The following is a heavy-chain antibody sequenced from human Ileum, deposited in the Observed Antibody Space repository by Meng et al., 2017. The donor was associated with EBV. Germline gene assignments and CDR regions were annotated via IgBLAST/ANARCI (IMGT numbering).Heavy chain of an antibody. CDR3: ARDSGYTRSWSGDY. D-gene: IGHD6-13*01. J-gene: IGHJ4*02. V-gene: IGHV7-4-1*02. CDR2: ISTNTGNP. CDR1: GYTFTRNA. Sequence: QVQHVQSGLELKKPGASVKVSCKASGYTFTRNAINWVRQAPGQGLEWMGWISTNTGNPTYAQGFAGRFVFSLDTSVSTAYLQISGLKAEDTAIYYCARDSGYTRSWSGDYWGQGTLVTVSS.